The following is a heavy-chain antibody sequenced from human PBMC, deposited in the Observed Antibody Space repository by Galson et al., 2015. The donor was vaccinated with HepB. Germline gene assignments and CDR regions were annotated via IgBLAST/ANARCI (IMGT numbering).Heavy chain of an antibody. D-gene: IGHD3-16*01. CDR2: ISYDGINK. CDR1: GFTFSNYP. V-gene: IGHV3-30*04. J-gene: IGHJ4*02. CDR3: AKNYVEFSRYYFDY. Sequence: SLRLSCAPSGFTFSNYPMHWVRQAPGKGLEWVAVISYDGINKYYADSVKGRFTISRDNSKTTLYLQMNSLSAEDTAFYYCAKNYVEFSRYYFDYWGQGTLVTVSS.